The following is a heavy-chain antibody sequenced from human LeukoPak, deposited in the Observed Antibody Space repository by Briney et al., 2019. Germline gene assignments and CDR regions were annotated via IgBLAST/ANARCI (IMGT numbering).Heavy chain of an antibody. D-gene: IGHD4-17*01. CDR3: TWMTTIFTVDY. CDR2: IRNDRIT. Sequence: GQSLSLSCVLSVLTLSDAWMSWVRQAPGRGLEWVGRIRNDRITDYAAPVQGRFSISRDNSKNTFYLQMNSLRTKDTGMYFCTWMTTIFTVDYWGQGTLVTVSS. V-gene: IGHV3-15*01. CDR1: VLTLSDAW. J-gene: IGHJ4*02.